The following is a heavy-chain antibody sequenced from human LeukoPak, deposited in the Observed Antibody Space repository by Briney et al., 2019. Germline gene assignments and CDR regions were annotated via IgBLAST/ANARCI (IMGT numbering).Heavy chain of an antibody. Sequence: SSVKVSCKASGGTFSSYAISWVRQAPGQGLEWMGGIIPIFGTANYAQKFQSRVTITTDESTSTAYMELSSLRSEDTAVYYCAVTKSGYSYGSPSYYFDYWGQGTLVTVSS. CDR1: GGTFSSYA. J-gene: IGHJ4*02. CDR2: IIPIFGTA. V-gene: IGHV1-69*05. D-gene: IGHD5-18*01. CDR3: AVTKSGYSYGSPSYYFDY.